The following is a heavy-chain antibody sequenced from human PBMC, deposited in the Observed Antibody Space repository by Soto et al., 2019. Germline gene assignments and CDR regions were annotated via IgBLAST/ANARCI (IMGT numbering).Heavy chain of an antibody. CDR3: TTDPKVGSGSYFDY. D-gene: IGHD3-22*01. CDR2: IKSKTDGGTT. Sequence: PGGALRLSCAASGFTVSNAWMSWVRQAPGKGLEWVGRIKSKTDGGTTDYAAPVKGRFTISRDDSKNTLYLQMNSLKTEDTAVYYCTTDPKVGSGSYFDYWGQGTLVTVSS. CDR1: GFTVSNAW. J-gene: IGHJ4*02. V-gene: IGHV3-15*01.